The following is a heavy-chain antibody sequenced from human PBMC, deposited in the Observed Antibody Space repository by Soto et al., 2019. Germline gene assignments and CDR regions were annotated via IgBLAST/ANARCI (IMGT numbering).Heavy chain of an antibody. CDR2: INHSGST. Sequence: PSETLSLTCAVYGGSFSGYYWSWIRQPPGKGLEWIGEINHSGSTNYNPSLKSRVTISVDTSKNQFSLKLSSVTAADTAVYYCARGYYYDSSGYCDAFDIWGQGTMVTVSS. D-gene: IGHD3-22*01. CDR1: GGSFSGYY. J-gene: IGHJ3*02. V-gene: IGHV4-34*01. CDR3: ARGYYYDSSGYCDAFDI.